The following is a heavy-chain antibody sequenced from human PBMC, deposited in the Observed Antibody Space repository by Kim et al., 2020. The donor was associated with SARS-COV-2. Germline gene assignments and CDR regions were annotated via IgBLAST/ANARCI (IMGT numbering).Heavy chain of an antibody. Sequence: SETLSLTCAVYGGSFSGYYWSWIRQPPGKGLEWIGEINHSGSTNYNPSLKSRVTISVDTSKNQFSLKLSSVTAADTAVYYCARGCSRGWLQLKSFFDYWGQGTLVTVSS. CDR1: GGSFSGYY. CDR3: ARGCSRGWLQLKSFFDY. CDR2: INHSGST. V-gene: IGHV4-34*01. J-gene: IGHJ4*02. D-gene: IGHD5-12*01.